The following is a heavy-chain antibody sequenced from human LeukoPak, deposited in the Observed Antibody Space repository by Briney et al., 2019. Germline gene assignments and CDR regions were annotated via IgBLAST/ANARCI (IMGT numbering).Heavy chain of an antibody. J-gene: IGHJ3*02. Sequence: SETLSLTCTVSGGSISSSSYYWSWIRQPPGKGLEWIGYIYYSGSTNYNPSLKSRVTISVDTSKNQFSLKLISVTAADTAVYYCARGWFGDHDAFEIWGPGTMVTVSS. V-gene: IGHV4-61*01. D-gene: IGHD3-10*01. CDR2: IYYSGST. CDR1: GGSISSSSYY. CDR3: ARGWFGDHDAFEI.